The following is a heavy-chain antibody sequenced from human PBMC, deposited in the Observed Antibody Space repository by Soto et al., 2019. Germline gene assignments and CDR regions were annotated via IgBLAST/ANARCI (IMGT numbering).Heavy chain of an antibody. V-gene: IGHV3-23*01. J-gene: IGHJ4*02. D-gene: IGHD6-19*01. CDR2: ISGSGDST. CDR3: SRRSSGWYFDY. Sequence: TASGFTFSSYAVSWVRQAPGKGLEWVSVISGSGDSTYYADSVKGRFTISRDNSKSTLYLQMNSLRAEDTAVYYCSRRSSGWYFDYWGQGTLVTVSS. CDR1: GFTFSSYA.